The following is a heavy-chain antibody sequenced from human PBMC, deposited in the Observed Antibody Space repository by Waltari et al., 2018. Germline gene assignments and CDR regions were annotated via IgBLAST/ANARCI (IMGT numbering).Heavy chain of an antibody. J-gene: IGHJ4*02. CDR3: AKCEMYDSGWCAFFRY. Sequence: VRLSESGGGLAQPGGSLRLSCVAPEFTFSNSALCWVRQAPGKGLEWVSALVRSGFGTHYADSVKGRFAISRDNAKNTLYLQMNSLRAEDTAVYYCAKCEMYDSGWCAFFRYWGQGTLVTVSS. CDR1: EFTFSNSA. V-gene: IGHV3-23*01. CDR2: LVRSGFGT. D-gene: IGHD6-19*01.